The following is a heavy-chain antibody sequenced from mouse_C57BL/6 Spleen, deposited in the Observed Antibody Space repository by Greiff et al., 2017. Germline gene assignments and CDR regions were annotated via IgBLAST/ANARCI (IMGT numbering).Heavy chain of an antibody. D-gene: IGHD2-14*01. CDR2: IYPRSGNT. CDR1: GYTFTNYG. V-gene: IGHV1-81*01. J-gene: IGHJ2*01. Sequence: QVQLQQSGAELARPGASVKLSCKASGYTFTNYGISWVKQRTGQGLEWIGEIYPRSGNTNYNEKFKGKATLTADKSSSTAYMELSSLTSEDAAVYFCARKGQAQGTCFDDWGQGTTLTVSS. CDR3: ARKGQAQGTCFDD.